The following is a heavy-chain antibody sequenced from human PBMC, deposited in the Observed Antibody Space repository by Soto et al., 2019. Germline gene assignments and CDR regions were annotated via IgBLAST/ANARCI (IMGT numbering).Heavy chain of an antibody. D-gene: IGHD5-18*01. Sequence: QVQLQESGPGLVKPSETLSLTCTVSGGSISSYYWSWIRQPPGKGLEWIGYIYYSGSTNYNPSLKSRVTISVDTSKNQFSLKLSSVTAADMAVYYCASGRGYSYGSFDYWGQGTLVTVSS. CDR2: IYYSGST. CDR1: GGSISSYY. J-gene: IGHJ4*02. CDR3: ASGRGYSYGSFDY. V-gene: IGHV4-59*01.